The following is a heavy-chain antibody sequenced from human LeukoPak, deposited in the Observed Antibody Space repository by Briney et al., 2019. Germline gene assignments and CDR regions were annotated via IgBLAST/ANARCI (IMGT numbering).Heavy chain of an antibody. Sequence: GGSLRLSCEASTFTFTPGWMSWVRQAPGKGLEWVAMMKRDGGEKHYVDSVRGRFTISRDNAKNSLYLQMNSLRAEDTAVYYCARDLRGDYSYYYMDVWGKGTTVTVSS. J-gene: IGHJ6*03. V-gene: IGHV3-7*01. D-gene: IGHD2-21*01. CDR1: TFTFTPGW. CDR3: ARDLRGDYSYYYMDV. CDR2: MKRDGGEK.